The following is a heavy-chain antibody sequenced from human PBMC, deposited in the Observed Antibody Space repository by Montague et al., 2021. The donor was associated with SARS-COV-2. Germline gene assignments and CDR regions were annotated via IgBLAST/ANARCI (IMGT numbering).Heavy chain of an antibody. CDR3: ARQGAQLILEYWFDP. CDR1: GGSISSSCYY. V-gene: IGHV4-39*01. CDR2: IYPSGST. Sequence: SETLSLTCTDSGGSISSSCYYWSWIRQPPGKGLEWIGRIYPSGSTYYNPSLKSRVTISVDTSKNQFSLKLSSVTAADTAVYYCARQGAQLILEYWFDPWGQGTLVTVSS. D-gene: IGHD2-15*01. J-gene: IGHJ5*02.